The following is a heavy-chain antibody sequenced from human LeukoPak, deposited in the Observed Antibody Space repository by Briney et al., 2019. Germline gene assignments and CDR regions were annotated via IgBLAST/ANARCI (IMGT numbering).Heavy chain of an antibody. CDR2: ISYDGSNK. V-gene: IGHV3-30*18. J-gene: IGHJ4*02. CDR3: AKVRSQYSQASGY. D-gene: IGHD4-4*01. Sequence: PGGSLRLSCAASGFTFSSYAMSWVRQAPGKGLEWVAVISYDGSNKYYADSVKGRFTISRDNSKNTLYLQMNSLRAEDTAVYYCAKVRSQYSQASGYWGQGTLVTVSS. CDR1: GFTFSSYA.